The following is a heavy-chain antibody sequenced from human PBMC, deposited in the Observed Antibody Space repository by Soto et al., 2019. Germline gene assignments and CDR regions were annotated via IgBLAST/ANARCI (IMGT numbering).Heavy chain of an antibody. CDR1: GGSISSYY. Sequence: QVQLQESGPGLVKPSETLSLTCTVSGGSISSYYWSWIRQPPGKGLEWIGYIYYSGSTNYNPSLKCRVTISVDTSKNQFSLKLSSVTAADTAVYYCARAGRPWYVPYYGIDVWGQGTTVTVSS. CDR3: ARAGRPWYVPYYGIDV. V-gene: IGHV4-59*01. CDR2: IYYSGST. J-gene: IGHJ6*02. D-gene: IGHD6-13*01.